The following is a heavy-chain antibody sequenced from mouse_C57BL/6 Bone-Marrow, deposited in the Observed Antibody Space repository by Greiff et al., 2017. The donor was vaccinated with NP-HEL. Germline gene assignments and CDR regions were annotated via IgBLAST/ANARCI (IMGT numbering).Heavy chain of an antibody. D-gene: IGHD3-2*02. CDR2: INPGSGGT. Sequence: VQLQQSGAELVRPGTSVKVSCKASGYAFTNYLIEWVKQRPGQGLEWIGVINPGSGGTNYNEKFKGKATLTADKSSSTAYMQLSSLTSEDSAVYCCARQATWFAYWGQGTLVTVSA. CDR3: ARQATWFAY. CDR1: GYAFTNYL. V-gene: IGHV1-54*01. J-gene: IGHJ3*01.